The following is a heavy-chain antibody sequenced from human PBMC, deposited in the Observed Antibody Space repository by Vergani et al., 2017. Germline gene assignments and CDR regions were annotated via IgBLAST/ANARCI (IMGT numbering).Heavy chain of an antibody. Sequence: VQLVESGGGVVQPGTSLRLSCVVSGFALNRHAMYWVRQAPGKGLEWVSAISGSGGSTYYADSVKGRFTISRDNAKSSLYLQMNSLRAEDTGVYYCARDRYYPGSGSYPYFYYYGLDVWGQGTAVTVSS. CDR1: GFALNRHA. V-gene: IGHV3-23*04. J-gene: IGHJ6*02. D-gene: IGHD3-10*01. CDR3: ARDRYYPGSGSYPYFYYYGLDV. CDR2: ISGSGGST.